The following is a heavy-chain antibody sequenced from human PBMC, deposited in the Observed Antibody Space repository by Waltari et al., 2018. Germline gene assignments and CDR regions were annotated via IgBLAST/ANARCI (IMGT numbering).Heavy chain of an antibody. CDR3: ARENHYYDSSGYSYAFDI. Sequence: TFSSYSMNWVRQAPGKGLEWVSSISSSSSYIYYADSVKGRFTISRDNAKNSLYLQMNSLRAEDTAVYYCARENHYYDSSGYSYAFDIWGQGTMVTVSS. D-gene: IGHD3-22*01. J-gene: IGHJ3*02. V-gene: IGHV3-21*01. CDR2: ISSSSSYI. CDR1: TFSSYS.